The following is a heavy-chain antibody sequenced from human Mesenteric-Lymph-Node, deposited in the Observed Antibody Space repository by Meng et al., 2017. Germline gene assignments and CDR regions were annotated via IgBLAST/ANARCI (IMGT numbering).Heavy chain of an antibody. Sequence: SETLSLTCAVYGGSFSGYYWSWIRQPPGKGLEWIGEINHSGSTNYNPSLKSRVTISVDTSKNQFSLQLNSVTPEDTAVYYCARARLYCSSTSCYGGFDYWGQGTLVTVSS. J-gene: IGHJ4*02. V-gene: IGHV4-34*01. CDR1: GGSFSGYY. D-gene: IGHD2-2*01. CDR3: ARARLYCSSTSCYGGFDY. CDR2: INHSGST.